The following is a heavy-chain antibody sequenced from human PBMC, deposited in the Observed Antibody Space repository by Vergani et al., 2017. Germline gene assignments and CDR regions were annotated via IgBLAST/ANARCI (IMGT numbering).Heavy chain of an antibody. V-gene: IGHV3-30*18. D-gene: IGHD3-3*01. CDR2: ISYDGSNK. CDR3: AKSGADFWSGYYTDYYYMDV. Sequence: QVQLVESGGGVVQPGRSLRLSCAASGFTFSSYGMHWVRQAPGKGLEWVAVISYDGSNKYYADSVKGRFTISRDNSKNTLYLQMNSLRAEDTAVYYCAKSGADFWSGYYTDYYYMDVWGKXP. J-gene: IGHJ6*03. CDR1: GFTFSSYG.